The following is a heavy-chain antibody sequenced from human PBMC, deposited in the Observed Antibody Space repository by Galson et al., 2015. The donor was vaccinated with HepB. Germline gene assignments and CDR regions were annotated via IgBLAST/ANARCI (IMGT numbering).Heavy chain of an antibody. J-gene: IGHJ5*02. CDR2: IWYDGSNK. V-gene: IGHV3-33*06. CDR1: GFTFSSYG. D-gene: IGHD3-3*01. Sequence: SLRLSCAASGFTFSSYGMHWVRQAPGKGLEWVAVIWYDGSNKYYADSVKGRFTISRDNSKNTLYLQMNSLRAEDTAVYYCAKGAAYYDFWSGYYTAHEWFDPWGQGTLVTVSS. CDR3: AKGAAYYDFWSGYYTAHEWFDP.